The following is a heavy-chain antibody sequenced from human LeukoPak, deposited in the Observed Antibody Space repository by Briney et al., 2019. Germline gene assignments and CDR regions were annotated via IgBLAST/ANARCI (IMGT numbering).Heavy chain of an antibody. CDR3: AKDLSRAVAADWFDP. Sequence: QPGGSLRLSCAASGFTFSNYDMSWVRQAPGEGLEWVSSISDSGGSTYYADSVKGRFTISRDNSKNTLYLQMTNLRAADTAVYYCAKDLSRAVAADWFDPWDQGSLVTVSS. CDR2: ISDSGGST. CDR1: GFTFSNYD. V-gene: IGHV3-23*01. J-gene: IGHJ5*02. D-gene: IGHD6-19*01.